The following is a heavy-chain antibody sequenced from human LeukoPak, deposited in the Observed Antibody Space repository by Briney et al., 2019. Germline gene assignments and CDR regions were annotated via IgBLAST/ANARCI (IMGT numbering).Heavy chain of an antibody. CDR2: VYYSVSP. CDR1: GGSITIGTW. V-gene: IGHV4-4*02. J-gene: IGHJ3*02. D-gene: IGHD2-8*01. CDR3: ARGGLMVYALRVQNDAFDI. Sequence: SETLSLTCAVSGGSITIGTWWTWVRQPPGQGLEWIGEVYYSVSPNYNSSLKSRVTISLDKTKNQFLLNLTSVTAADTAVYYCARGGLMVYALRVQNDAFDIWGQGTMLTVSS.